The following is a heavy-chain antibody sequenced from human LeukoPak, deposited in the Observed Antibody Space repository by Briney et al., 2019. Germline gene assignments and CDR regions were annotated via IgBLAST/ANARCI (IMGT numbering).Heavy chain of an antibody. V-gene: IGHV1-18*01. Sequence: ASVKVSCKASGDTFTSYGISWVRQAPGQGLEWMGWISAYNGNTNYAQKLQGRVTMTTDTSTSTAYMELRSLRSDDTAVYYCARDRAGPYYMDVWGKGTTVTASS. CDR3: ARDRAGPYYMDV. CDR2: ISAYNGNT. CDR1: GDTFTSYG. J-gene: IGHJ6*03.